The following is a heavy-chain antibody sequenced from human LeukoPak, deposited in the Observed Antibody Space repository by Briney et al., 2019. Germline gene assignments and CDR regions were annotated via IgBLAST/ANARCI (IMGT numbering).Heavy chain of an antibody. CDR1: DGSISSYY. J-gene: IGHJ4*02. V-gene: IGHV4-59*01. CDR3: AKAPVTTCRGAYCYPFDY. Sequence: SETLSLTCTVSDGSISSYYWSWIRQPPGKGLEWIGYIYYSGSTTYNPSLKSRVTISVDTSKNKFSLKLSSVTAADTAVYYCAKAPVTTCRGAYCYPFDYWGQGTLVTVSS. CDR2: IYYSGST. D-gene: IGHD2-15*01.